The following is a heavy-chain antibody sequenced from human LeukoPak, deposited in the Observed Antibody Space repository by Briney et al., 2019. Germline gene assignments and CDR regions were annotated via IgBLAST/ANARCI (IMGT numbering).Heavy chain of an antibody. Sequence: SQTLSLTCTVSGGSISSGDYYWNWIRQPPGTGLEWIGYVYYSGGTYYNPSLKSRVTISVDTSENQFSLKLSSVTAADTAVYYCARVYGGYGVFDYWGQGTLVTVSS. D-gene: IGHD5-12*01. V-gene: IGHV4-30-4*01. J-gene: IGHJ4*02. CDR3: ARVYGGYGVFDY. CDR1: GGSISSGDYY. CDR2: VYYSGGT.